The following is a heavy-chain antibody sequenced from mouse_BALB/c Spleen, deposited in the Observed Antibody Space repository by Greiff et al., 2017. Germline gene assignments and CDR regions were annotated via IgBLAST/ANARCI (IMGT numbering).Heavy chain of an antibody. D-gene: IGHD2-14*01. V-gene: IGHV5-6-4*01. J-gene: IGHJ4*01. CDR3: TRGEVRDAMDD. CDR1: GFTFSSYT. CDR2: ISSGGSYT. Sequence: EVLLVESGGGLVKPGGSLKLSCAASGFTFSSYTMSWVRQTPEKRLEWVATISSGGSYTYYPDSVKGRFTISRDNAKNTLYLQMSSLKSEDTAMYYCTRGEVRDAMDDGGQGTSVTVSS.